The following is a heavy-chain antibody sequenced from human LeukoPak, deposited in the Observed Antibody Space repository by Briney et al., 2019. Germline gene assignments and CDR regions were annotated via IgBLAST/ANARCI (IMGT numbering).Heavy chain of an antibody. CDR1: GDSISTSSYY. D-gene: IGHD6-19*01. V-gene: IGHV4-39*07. J-gene: IGHJ2*01. CDR2: VFFSGNT. Sequence: SETLSLTCTVSGDSISTSSYYWGWIRQPPGKGLEWIGSVFFSGNTYYEPSLKSRVTISVATSTNQFSLNVRSVSAADTAVYYCARRKGYSSGWDAGYFDLWGRGTLVTVSS. CDR3: ARRKGYSSGWDAGYFDL.